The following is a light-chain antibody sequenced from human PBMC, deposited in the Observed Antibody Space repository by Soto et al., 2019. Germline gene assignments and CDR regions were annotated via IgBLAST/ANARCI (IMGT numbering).Light chain of an antibody. Sequence: QSVLTQPPSVSGAPGQRVTISCTGSSSNIGAGYDVHWYQQLPGTAPKLLIYGNSNRPSGVPDRFSGSKSGTSASLAITGLQAEDEAEYCCQSYDSSLSAFYVFGIGTKLTVL. CDR2: GNS. CDR3: QSYDSSLSAFYV. CDR1: SSNIGAGYD. V-gene: IGLV1-40*01. J-gene: IGLJ1*01.